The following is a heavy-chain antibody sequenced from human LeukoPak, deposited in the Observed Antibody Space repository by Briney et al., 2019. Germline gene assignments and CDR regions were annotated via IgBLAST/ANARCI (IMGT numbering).Heavy chain of an antibody. CDR1: GFTFSSYA. D-gene: IGHD4-17*01. V-gene: IGHV3-23*01. CDR3: AKEIYGDPTGGRFQH. CDR2: ISGSGGST. J-gene: IGHJ1*01. Sequence: GGSLRLSCAASGFTFSSYAMSWVRQAPGKGLEWVSVISGSGGSTYYADSVQGRFTVSRDNSKNTLFLQMNSVRAEDTAVYYCAKEIYGDPTGGRFQHWGQGTLVTASS.